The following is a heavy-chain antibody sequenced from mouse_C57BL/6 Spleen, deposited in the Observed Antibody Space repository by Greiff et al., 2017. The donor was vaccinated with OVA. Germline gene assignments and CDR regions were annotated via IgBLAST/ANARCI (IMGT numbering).Heavy chain of an antibody. V-gene: IGHV1-61*01. CDR1: GYTFTSYW. D-gene: IGHD2-4*01. CDR3: ARALYYDYSWFAY. J-gene: IGHJ3*01. Sequence: QVQLQQPGAELVMPGASVKLSCKASGYTFTSYWMDWVKQRPGQGLEWIGNIYPSDSETHYNQKFKDKATLTVDKSSSTAYMQLSSLTSEDSAVYYCARALYYDYSWFAYWGQGTLVTVSA. CDR2: IYPSDSET.